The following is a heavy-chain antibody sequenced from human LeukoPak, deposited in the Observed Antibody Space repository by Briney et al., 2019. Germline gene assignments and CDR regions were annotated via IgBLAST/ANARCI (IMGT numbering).Heavy chain of an antibody. J-gene: IGHJ4*02. D-gene: IGHD6-13*01. V-gene: IGHV3-23*01. Sequence: PGGSLRLSCAASGFTFSSYDMTWVRQAPGKGLEWVSAISGSGGSTYYADSVKGRFTISRDNSKNTLYLQMNSLRAEDTAVYYCAKDTYSSSWYVFDYWGQGTLVTVSS. CDR2: ISGSGGST. CDR3: AKDTYSSSWYVFDY. CDR1: GFTFSSYD.